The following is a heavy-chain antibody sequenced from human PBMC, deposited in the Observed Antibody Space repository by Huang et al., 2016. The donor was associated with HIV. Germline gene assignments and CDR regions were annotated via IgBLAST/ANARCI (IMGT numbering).Heavy chain of an antibody. CDR2: IHFDGSNK. D-gene: IGHD3-10*01. CDR1: RFTFNAYA. J-gene: IGHJ4*02. CDR3: AKDRGIRGVVPPGTFDY. V-gene: IGHV3-30*02. Sequence: QVQLVESGGGVVQPGGSLTLSCATSRFTFNAYAMHWVRQAPGKGLEWVAVIHFDGSNKYYLDSVKGRFTISRDNSKNTLYLHMNSLRPEDTAVYYCAKDRGIRGVVPPGTFDYWGQGTLVTVSS.